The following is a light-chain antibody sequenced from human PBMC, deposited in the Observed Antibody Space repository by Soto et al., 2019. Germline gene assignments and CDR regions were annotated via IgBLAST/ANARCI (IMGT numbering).Light chain of an antibody. V-gene: IGKV1-5*03. Sequence: DIQMTQSPSTLSASVGDRVTMTCRDSQSISSWLAWYQQKPGKAPKLLIYEASSSEIGVPPRFSGSGFGTEFTLTISSLQPEDSATYYCQYYKEHYTFGQGTRLEIK. CDR1: QSISSW. J-gene: IGKJ1*01. CDR2: EAS. CDR3: QYYKEHYT.